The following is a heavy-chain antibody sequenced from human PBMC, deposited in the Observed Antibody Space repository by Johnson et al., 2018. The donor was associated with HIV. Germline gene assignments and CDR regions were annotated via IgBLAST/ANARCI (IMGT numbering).Heavy chain of an antibody. J-gene: IGHJ3*02. CDR3: ARGGYSTILDAFDI. D-gene: IGHD6-13*01. Sequence: VQLVESGGGLIQPGGSLRLSCAASGFTVSSNYMSWVRQAPGKGLEWVSVIYSGGSTYYADSVHGRFTISRDNSKNTLYLQKNSLGAEDTAVYYCARGGYSTILDAFDIWGQGTMVTVSS. V-gene: IGHV3-66*03. CDR2: IYSGGST. CDR1: GFTVSSNY.